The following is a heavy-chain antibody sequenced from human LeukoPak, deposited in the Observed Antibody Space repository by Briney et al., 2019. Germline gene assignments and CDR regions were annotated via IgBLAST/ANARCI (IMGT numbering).Heavy chain of an antibody. CDR2: INANSGTR. CDR1: GFALSFFA. V-gene: IGHV3-23*01. CDR3: AKPISGGLAVTADWFAP. Sequence: PGWSLRLSCEASGFALSFFAMSWLRQAPGKGLEWVSTINANSGTRSYAASVRGRFTISRDNSKNTLYLQLNTLRADDTAVYYCAKPISGGLAVTADWFAPWGQGTLVVVSS. D-gene: IGHD6-19*01. J-gene: IGHJ5*01.